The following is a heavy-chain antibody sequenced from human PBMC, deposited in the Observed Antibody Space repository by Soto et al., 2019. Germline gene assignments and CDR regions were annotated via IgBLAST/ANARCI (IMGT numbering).Heavy chain of an antibody. CDR3: ARAEYCSSTSCSDI. Sequence: SETLSLTCTVSGGSISSGGYYWSWIRQHPGKGLEWIGYIYYSGSTYYNPSLKSRVTISVGTSKNQFSLKLSSVTAADTAVYYCARAEYCSSTSCSDIWGQGTMVTVSS. D-gene: IGHD2-2*01. CDR2: IYYSGST. V-gene: IGHV4-31*03. CDR1: GGSISSGGYY. J-gene: IGHJ3*02.